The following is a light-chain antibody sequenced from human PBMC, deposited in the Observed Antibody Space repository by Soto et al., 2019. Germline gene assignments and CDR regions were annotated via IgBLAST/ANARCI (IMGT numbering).Light chain of an antibody. CDR1: SSDVGGSNL. CDR2: DVI. V-gene: IGLV2-11*01. J-gene: IGLJ3*02. Sequence: QSALTQPRXXXXXXXXXXXXSCTGTSSDVGGSNLVSWYQQHAGRAPKLVIYDVIKRPSGVPDRFSGSKSGNTASLTISGLKVEDEAEYYCGSHAGNSLWVFGGGTKLTVL. CDR3: GSHAGNSLWV.